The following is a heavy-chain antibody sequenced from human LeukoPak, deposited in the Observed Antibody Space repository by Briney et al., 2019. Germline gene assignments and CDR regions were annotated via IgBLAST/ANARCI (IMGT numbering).Heavy chain of an antibody. Sequence: GGSLRLSCAASGFTFSSYWMTWVRQAPGKGLEWVANIKQDGSEKYYVDSVKGRFTISRDNAKNSLYLQMNSLRAEDTAVYYCARVSVAGTWLLDYWGQGTLVTVSS. V-gene: IGHV3-7*01. J-gene: IGHJ4*02. D-gene: IGHD6-19*01. CDR2: IKQDGSEK. CDR3: ARVSVAGTWLLDY. CDR1: GFTFSSYW.